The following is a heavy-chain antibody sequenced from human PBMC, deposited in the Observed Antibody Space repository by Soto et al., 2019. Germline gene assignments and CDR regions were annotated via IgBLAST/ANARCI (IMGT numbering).Heavy chain of an antibody. J-gene: IGHJ6*02. D-gene: IGHD5-12*01. V-gene: IGHV1-69*13. CDR1: GGTFSSYA. CDR3: ARTVDIVATIDPSSDCGMDV. CDR2: IIPIFGTA. Sequence: SVKVSCKASGGTFSSYAISWVRQAPGQGLEWMGGIIPIFGTANYAQKFQGRVTITADESTSTAYMELSSLRSEDTAVYYCARTVDIVATIDPSSDCGMDVWGQGTTLTVSS.